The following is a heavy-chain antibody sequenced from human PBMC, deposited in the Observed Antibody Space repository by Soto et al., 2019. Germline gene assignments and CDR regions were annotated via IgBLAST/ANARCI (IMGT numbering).Heavy chain of an antibody. D-gene: IGHD2-8*01. Sequence: PGESLKISCTGFGYTSTTFWISWVRQMPGKGLEWLGRVDPRDSYVTYNPSFEGHVTISADKSISTAYLQWGSLKASDTAMYFCARIYCTTTTCDSWFDPWGQGTLVTVSS. CDR2: VDPRDSYV. CDR3: ARIYCTTTTCDSWFDP. V-gene: IGHV5-10-1*01. CDR1: GYTSTTFW. J-gene: IGHJ5*02.